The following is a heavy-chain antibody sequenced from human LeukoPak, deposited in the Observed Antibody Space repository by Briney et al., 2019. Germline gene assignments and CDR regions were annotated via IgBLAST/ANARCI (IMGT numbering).Heavy chain of an antibody. CDR3: AALKGDWFDP. D-gene: IGHD3-16*01. CDR2: ISGSGGST. CDR1: EFTFSSYG. J-gene: IGHJ5*02. V-gene: IGHV3-23*01. Sequence: GGSLRLSCAASEFTFSSYGMSWVRQAPGRGLEWVSSISGSGGSTQYADSVQGRFAISRDNSKNTLYLQMNSLRAEDTAVYYCAALKGDWFDPWGQGTLVTVSS.